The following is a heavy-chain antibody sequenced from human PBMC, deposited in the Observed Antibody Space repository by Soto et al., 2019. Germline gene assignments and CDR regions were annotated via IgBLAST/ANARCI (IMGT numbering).Heavy chain of an antibody. D-gene: IGHD6-13*01. Sequence: GGSLRLSCVASGFTFSRHGLSWVRQAPGKGLEWVSTINPSGDSTFYADSVKGRFTISRDNSKNTVYLQMNSLSVGDTAVYLCTKVDVSTAGSFDYWGQGALVTVSS. CDR2: INPSGDST. CDR1: GFTFSRHG. CDR3: TKVDVSTAGSFDY. V-gene: IGHV3-23*01. J-gene: IGHJ4*02.